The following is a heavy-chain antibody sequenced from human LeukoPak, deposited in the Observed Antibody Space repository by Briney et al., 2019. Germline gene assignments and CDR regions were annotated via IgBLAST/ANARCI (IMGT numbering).Heavy chain of an antibody. J-gene: IGHJ4*02. V-gene: IGHV3-30*18. CDR2: ISYDGSNK. CDR3: AKDFNRRSPLGY. Sequence: GRSLRPSCAASGFTFSSYGMHWVRQAPGKGLEWVAVISYDGSNKYYADSVKGRFTISRDNSKNTLYLQMNSLRAEDTAVYYCAKDFNRRSPLGYWGQGTLVTVSS. D-gene: IGHD1-14*01. CDR1: GFTFSSYG.